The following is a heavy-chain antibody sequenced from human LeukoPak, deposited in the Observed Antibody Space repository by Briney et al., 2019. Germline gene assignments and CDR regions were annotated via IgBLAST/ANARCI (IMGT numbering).Heavy chain of an antibody. Sequence: PSETLSLTCTVSGGSISSYYWSWIRQPPGKGLEWIGYIYYSGSTNYNPSLKSRVTISVDTSKNQFSLKLSSVTAADTAVYYCAGVKDYYDSSGSRTDYGGQGTLVTVS. CDR2: IYYSGST. D-gene: IGHD3-22*01. V-gene: IGHV4-59*01. CDR1: GGSISSYY. J-gene: IGHJ4*02. CDR3: AGVKDYYDSSGSRTDY.